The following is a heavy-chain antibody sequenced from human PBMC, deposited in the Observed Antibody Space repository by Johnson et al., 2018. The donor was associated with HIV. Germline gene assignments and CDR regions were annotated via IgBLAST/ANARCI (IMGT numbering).Heavy chain of an antibody. J-gene: IGHJ3*02. D-gene: IGHD6-6*01. CDR3: AKVLAGIAARPLTFDAFDI. V-gene: IGHV3-23*04. CDR2: ISGSGGST. CDR1: GFTFSSYA. Sequence: VQLVESGGGLVQPGGSLRLSCAASGFTFSSYAMSWVRQAPGKGLEWVSAISGSGGSTYYADSVKGLFTISRDNSKNTLYLQMNSLRAEDTAVYYCAKVLAGIAARPLTFDAFDIWGQGTMVTVSS.